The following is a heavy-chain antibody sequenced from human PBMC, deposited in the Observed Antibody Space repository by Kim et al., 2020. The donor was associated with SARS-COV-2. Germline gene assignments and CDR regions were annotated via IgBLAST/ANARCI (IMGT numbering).Heavy chain of an antibody. Sequence: YADSVKGRFTISRDNSKNTLYLQMNSLRAEDTAVYYCAKDCSYAQGANDYWGQGTLVTVSS. V-gene: IGHV3-23*01. J-gene: IGHJ4*02. CDR3: AKDCSYAQGANDY. D-gene: IGHD2-2*01.